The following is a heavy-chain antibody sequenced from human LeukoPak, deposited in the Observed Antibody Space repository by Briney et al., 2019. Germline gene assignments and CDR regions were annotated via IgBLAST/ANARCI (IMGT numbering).Heavy chain of an antibody. D-gene: IGHD3-16*01. CDR3: VREKGGFGFVL. CDR2: ISGGSTGV. CDR1: GFNFNAYG. J-gene: IGHJ2*01. Sequence: PGGSLRLSCEGSGFNFNAYGMDWVRQAPGKGLEWISYISGGSTGVFYAASVRGRFTISRDNAQRSLYLHMNSLTAEDTAIYYCVREKGGFGFVLWGRGTLVTVSS. V-gene: IGHV3-48*04.